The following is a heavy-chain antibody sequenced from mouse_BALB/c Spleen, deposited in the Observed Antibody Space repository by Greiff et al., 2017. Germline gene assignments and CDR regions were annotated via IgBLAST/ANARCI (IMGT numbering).Heavy chain of an antibody. J-gene: IGHJ3*01. CDR1: GYTFTSYW. CDR2: IYPGDGDT. CDR3: ARSGGSSGFAY. V-gene: IGHV1-87*01. D-gene: IGHD3-1*01. Sequence: QVQLQQSGAELARPGASVKLSCKASGYTFTSYWMQWVKQRPGQGLEWIGAIYPGDGDTRYTQKFKGKATLTADKSSSTAYMQLSSLTSDDSAVYFCARSGGSSGFAYWGQGTLVTVSA.